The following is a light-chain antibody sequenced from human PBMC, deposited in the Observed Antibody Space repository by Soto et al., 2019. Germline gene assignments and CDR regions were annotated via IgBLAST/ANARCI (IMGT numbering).Light chain of an antibody. CDR2: LNRDGSH. CDR3: QTWGTGIVI. Sequence: QPVLTQSPSASASLGASVKLTCTLSSVQSNYAIAWHQQQPEKGPRYLMKLNRDGSHSKGDGIPNRFSGSSSGAERYLTISSLQSEDEADYYCQTWGTGIVIFGGGTKVTVL. V-gene: IGLV4-69*01. J-gene: IGLJ2*01. CDR1: SVQSNYA.